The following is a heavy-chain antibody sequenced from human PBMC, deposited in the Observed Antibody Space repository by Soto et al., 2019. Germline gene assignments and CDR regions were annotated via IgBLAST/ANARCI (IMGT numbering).Heavy chain of an antibody. Sequence: SETLSLTCTISGFSFPSSDYYWVSIRQPPNKGLEWIGSMHYNGSTFYNPSLKSRVTISVDTSKNQFSLKLTSVTAADTAVYYCARPGYSSSWY. CDR3: ARPGYSSSWY. V-gene: IGHV4-39*01. CDR1: GFSFPSSDYY. D-gene: IGHD5-12*01. CDR2: MHYNGST. J-gene: IGHJ2*01.